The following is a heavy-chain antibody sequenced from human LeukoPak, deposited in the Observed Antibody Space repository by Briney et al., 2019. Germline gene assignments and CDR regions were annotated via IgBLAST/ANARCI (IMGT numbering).Heavy chain of an antibody. CDR2: IHYNGIT. J-gene: IGHJ4*02. Sequence: SETLSLTCTVSGSTYNYYWSWIRQPPGKGLEWIGYIHYNGITNYNPSLKTRVTMSLDTSKNQVSLNLNSVTAADTAVYYCARHISSGGTYAHFDYWGQGTLVTVSS. D-gene: IGHD1-26*01. CDR1: GSTYNYY. V-gene: IGHV4-59*08. CDR3: ARHISSGGTYAHFDY.